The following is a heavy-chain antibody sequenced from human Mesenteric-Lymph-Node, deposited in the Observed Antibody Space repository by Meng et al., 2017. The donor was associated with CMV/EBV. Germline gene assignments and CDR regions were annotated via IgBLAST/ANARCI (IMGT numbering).Heavy chain of an antibody. CDR2: IYYSGST. CDR1: GGSISSGDYY. J-gene: IGHJ4*02. D-gene: IGHD4-17*01. CDR3: ARGRCTRTTCFTGTFDH. Sequence: SETLSLTCTVSGGSISSGDYYWSWIRQPPGKGLEWIGYIYYSGSTHYNPSLKSRVTISPGRSLTLRSVAAADTAVYYCARGRCTRTTCFTGTFDHWGQGILVTVSS. V-gene: IGHV4-30-4*08.